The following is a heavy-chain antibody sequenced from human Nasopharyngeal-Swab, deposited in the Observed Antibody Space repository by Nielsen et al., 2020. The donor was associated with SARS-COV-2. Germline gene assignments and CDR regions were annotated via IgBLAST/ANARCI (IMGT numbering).Heavy chain of an antibody. D-gene: IGHD6-13*01. V-gene: IGHV3-30*18. J-gene: IGHJ6*02. Sequence: GESLKISCAASGFTFSSYGMHWVRQAPGKGLEWVAVISYDGSNKYYADSVKGRFTISRDNSKNTLYLQMNSLRAEDTAAYYCAKDRRRGYSLMDVSGQGTTVTVSS. CDR1: GFTFSSYG. CDR3: AKDRRRGYSLMDV. CDR2: ISYDGSNK.